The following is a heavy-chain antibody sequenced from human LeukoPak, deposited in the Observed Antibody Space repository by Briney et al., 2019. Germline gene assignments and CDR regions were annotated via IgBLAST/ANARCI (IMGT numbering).Heavy chain of an antibody. CDR1: GGSVSSGSYY. V-gene: IGHV4-61*01. CDR3: ARGRSSPLIAFDI. Sequence: PSETLSLTCTVSGGSVSSGSYYWSWIRQPPGKGLEWIGYIYYGGSTNYNPSLKSRVTISVDTSKNQFSLKLSSVTAADTAVYYCARGRSSPLIAFDIWGQGTMVTVSS. J-gene: IGHJ3*02. CDR2: IYYGGST.